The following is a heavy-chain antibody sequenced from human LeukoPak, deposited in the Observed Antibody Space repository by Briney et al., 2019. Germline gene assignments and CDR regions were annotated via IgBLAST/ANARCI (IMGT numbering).Heavy chain of an antibody. CDR1: GGSFSGYY. CDR2: INHSGST. D-gene: IGHD1-26*01. J-gene: IGHJ6*03. Sequence: SETLSLTCAVYGGSFSGYYWSWLRQPPGKGLEWIGEINHSGSTNYNPSLKSLVTISEDMSKNQFSLKVNSLTAADTAVYYCARGEVGATTLNYFYYMDVWGKGTTVTVSS. CDR3: ARGEVGATTLNYFYYMDV. V-gene: IGHV4-34*01.